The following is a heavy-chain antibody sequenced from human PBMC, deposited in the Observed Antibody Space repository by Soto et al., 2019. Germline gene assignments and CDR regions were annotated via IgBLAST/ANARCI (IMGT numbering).Heavy chain of an antibody. CDR2: IYFSGST. D-gene: IGHD6-13*01. Sequence: SVSGGSMNGYYWSWIRQTPGQGLEWLGFIYFSGSTRYNPSLMSRLTISLDKSKRQFSMSLSSVTAADTAVYYCARSVATPGTNIDFWGQGTLVTVSS. V-gene: IGHV4-4*09. CDR1: GGSMNGYY. J-gene: IGHJ4*02. CDR3: ARSVATPGTNIDF.